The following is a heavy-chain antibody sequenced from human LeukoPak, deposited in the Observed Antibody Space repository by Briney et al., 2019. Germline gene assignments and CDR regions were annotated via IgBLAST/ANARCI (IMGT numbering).Heavy chain of an antibody. Sequence: GGSLRLSCAASGFTFSSYSMNWVRQAPGKGLEWVSSISSSSSYIYYADSVKGRFTISRDNAKNSLYLQMNSLRAEDTAVYYCTSNDFWSGYTDYWGQGTLVTVS. J-gene: IGHJ4*02. D-gene: IGHD3-3*01. CDR3: TSNDFWSGYTDY. CDR1: GFTFSSYS. V-gene: IGHV3-21*01. CDR2: ISSSSSYI.